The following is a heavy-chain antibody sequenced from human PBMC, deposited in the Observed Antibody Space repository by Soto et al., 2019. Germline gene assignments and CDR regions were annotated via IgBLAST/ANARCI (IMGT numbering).Heavy chain of an antibody. CDR1: GGSISSYY. Sequence: SETLSLTCTVSGGSISSYYWSWIRQPAGKGLEWIGRIYTSGSTNYNPSLKSRVTMSVDTSKNQFSLKLSSVTAADTAVYYCARAGIVGATSYYYYGMDVWGQGTTVTVS. J-gene: IGHJ6*02. D-gene: IGHD1-26*01. CDR2: IYTSGST. V-gene: IGHV4-4*07. CDR3: ARAGIVGATSYYYYGMDV.